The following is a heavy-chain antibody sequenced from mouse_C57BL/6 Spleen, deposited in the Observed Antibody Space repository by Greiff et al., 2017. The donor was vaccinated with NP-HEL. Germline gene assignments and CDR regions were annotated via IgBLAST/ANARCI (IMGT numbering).Heavy chain of an antibody. V-gene: IGHV1-7*01. CDR2: INPSSGYT. CDR1: GYTFTSYW. D-gene: IGHD1-1*02. J-gene: IGHJ4*01. CDR3: ARRGWLENAMDY. Sequence: VQLQQSGAELAKPGASVKLSCKASGYTFTSYWMHWVKQRPGQGLEWIGYINPSSGYTKYNQKFKDKATLTADESSSTAYMQLSSLTYEDSAVYYCARRGWLENAMDYWGQGTSVTVSS.